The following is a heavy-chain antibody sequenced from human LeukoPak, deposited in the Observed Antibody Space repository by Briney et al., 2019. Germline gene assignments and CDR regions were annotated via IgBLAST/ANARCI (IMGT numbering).Heavy chain of an antibody. J-gene: IGHJ4*02. CDR1: GFTFSSYA. Sequence: GGSLRLSCAASGFTFSSYAMSWVRQAPGKGLEWVSAISGSGGSTYYADSVKRRFTNSRDNSKNTLCLQMTSLRAEDTAVYYCARRTSAVDYWGQGTLVTVSS. D-gene: IGHD2-2*01. V-gene: IGHV3-23*01. CDR3: ARRTSAVDY. CDR2: ISGSGGST.